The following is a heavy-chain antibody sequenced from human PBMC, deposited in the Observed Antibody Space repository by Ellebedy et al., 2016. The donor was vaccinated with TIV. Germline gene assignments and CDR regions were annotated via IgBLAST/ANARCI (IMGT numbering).Heavy chain of an antibody. CDR3: AKGCGGSCYWEAY. CDR1: GFTFSNYV. CDR2: ISGGVGNT. J-gene: IGHJ4*02. D-gene: IGHD2-15*01. Sequence: PGGSLRLSCAASGFTFSNYVMSWVRQAPGKGLEWVSSISGGVGNTYYADPVKGRFTISRDNSKNTLYLQKTSLRAEDTAVYYCAKGCGGSCYWEAYWGQGTLVTVSS. V-gene: IGHV3-23*01.